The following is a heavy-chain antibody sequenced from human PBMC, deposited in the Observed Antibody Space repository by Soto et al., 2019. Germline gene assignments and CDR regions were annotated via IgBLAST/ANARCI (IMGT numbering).Heavy chain of an antibody. CDR2: IIPILGIA. D-gene: IGHD4-17*01. J-gene: IGHJ4*02. V-gene: IGHV1-69*02. CDR1: GGTFSSYT. Sequence: QVQLVQSGAEVKKPGSSVKVSCKASGGTFSSYTISWVRQAPGQGLEWMGRIIPILGIANYAQKFQGRVTSTADKSTSTAYMELSSLRSEDTAVYYCATDYGNYGRAAYDYWGQGTLVTVSS. CDR3: ATDYGNYGRAAYDY.